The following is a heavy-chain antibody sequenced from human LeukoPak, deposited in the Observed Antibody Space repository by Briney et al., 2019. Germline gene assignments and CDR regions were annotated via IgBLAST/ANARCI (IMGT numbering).Heavy chain of an antibody. D-gene: IGHD2-15*01. J-gene: IGHJ3*02. CDR3: AREGYCSGGSCYLDAFDI. CDR1: GYTFTSYD. Sequence: GASVKVSCKASGYTFTSYDINWVRQATGQGLEWMGWMNPNSGNTGYAQKFQGRVTMTRNTSISTAYMELRSLRSDDTAVYYCAREGYCSGGSCYLDAFDIWGQGTMVTVSS. V-gene: IGHV1-8*01. CDR2: MNPNSGNT.